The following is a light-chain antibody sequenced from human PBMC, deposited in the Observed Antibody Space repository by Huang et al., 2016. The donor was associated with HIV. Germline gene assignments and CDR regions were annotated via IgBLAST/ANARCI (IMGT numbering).Light chain of an antibody. Sequence: DIQMTQSPSSLSASVGDRVTITCQESQDISTYLNWYQQKPGNAPKVLIYAASNLETGVPSRFSGSGSGTDFTFTISSLQPGDIATYYCQQYDNLPWTFGQGTKVEIK. CDR2: AAS. CDR1: QDISTY. V-gene: IGKV1-33*01. CDR3: QQYDNLPWT. J-gene: IGKJ1*01.